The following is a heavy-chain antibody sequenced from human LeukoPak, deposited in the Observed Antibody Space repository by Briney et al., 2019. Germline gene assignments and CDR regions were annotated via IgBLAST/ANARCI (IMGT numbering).Heavy chain of an antibody. V-gene: IGHV3-11*06. D-gene: IGHD6-13*01. CDR1: GFTFSDYY. CDR3: ARDSSSWYRYFQH. J-gene: IGHJ1*01. CDR2: ISSSSTYK. Sequence: GGSLRLSCAASGFTFSDYYMSWIRQAPGKGLEWVSYISSSSTYKNYADSVRGRFTISRDNAKNSLYLQMNSLRAEDTAVYYCARDSSSWYRYFQHWGQGTLVTVSS.